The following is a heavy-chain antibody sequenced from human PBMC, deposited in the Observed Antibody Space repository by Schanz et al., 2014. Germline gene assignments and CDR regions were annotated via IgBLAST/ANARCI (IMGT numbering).Heavy chain of an antibody. Sequence: EVQLVESGGDLVQPGGSQRLSCAASGFIVSSTYMTWVRQAPGKGLEWVSIIYSGVSTYYADSVKGRFTISRDNSKNTVYLQMNSLRGEDTAVYYCMAMGRNTSHYFDHWGQGTLVTVSS. CDR2: IYSGVST. D-gene: IGHD1-1*01. J-gene: IGHJ4*02. V-gene: IGHV3-66*01. CDR3: MAMGRNTSHYFDH. CDR1: GFIVSSTY.